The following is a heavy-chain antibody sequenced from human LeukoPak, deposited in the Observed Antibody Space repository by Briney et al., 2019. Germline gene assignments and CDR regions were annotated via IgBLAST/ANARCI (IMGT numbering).Heavy chain of an antibody. CDR3: ARWVYGSGTSDGHDALDV. CDR2: INHLGTT. CDR1: GGSINNYY. J-gene: IGHJ3*01. Sequence: PSETLSLTCSVSGGSINNYYWSWIRQPPGKGLEWIGEINHLGTTDYNPSLKSRVTMSVDTSKNRFSLNLTSVTAADTAVYYCARWVYGSGTSDGHDALDVWGQGTMVTVSS. V-gene: IGHV4-34*01. D-gene: IGHD3-10*01.